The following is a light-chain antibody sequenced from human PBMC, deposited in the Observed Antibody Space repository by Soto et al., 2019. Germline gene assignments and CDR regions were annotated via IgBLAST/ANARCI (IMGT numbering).Light chain of an antibody. CDR2: SAS. J-gene: IGKJ2*01. V-gene: IGKV3-20*01. Sequence: DIVVTQSPGALSLSPGDRATLSCRASQSVSSSYLAWYQQNPGQPPRLLIYSASSRATGIPDRFSGSGSGTDFTLTISRLEPEDFAVYYCQQFSSSSYTFGQGTKLEIK. CDR3: QQFSSSSYT. CDR1: QSVSSSY.